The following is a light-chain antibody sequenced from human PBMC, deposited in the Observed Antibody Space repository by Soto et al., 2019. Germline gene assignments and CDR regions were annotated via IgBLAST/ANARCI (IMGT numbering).Light chain of an antibody. Sequence: DIQMTQSPSTLSASVGDRVTITCRASQSVRGSLAWYQQQPGKAPKLLLYDVSNLESGVPSRFSAFGSGTEFTLSISSLQPDDFGTYYCQQFYMGWTFGQGTRV. CDR2: DVS. V-gene: IGKV1-5*01. CDR3: QQFYMGWT. J-gene: IGKJ1*01. CDR1: QSVRGS.